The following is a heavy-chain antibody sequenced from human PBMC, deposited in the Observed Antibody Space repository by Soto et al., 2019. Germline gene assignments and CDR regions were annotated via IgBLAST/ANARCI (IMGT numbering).Heavy chain of an antibody. Sequence: SETLSLTCTVSGGSISSSSYYWGWIRQPPGKGLEWIGSIYYSGSTYYNPSLKSRVTISVDTSKNQFYLKLSSVTAADTAVYYCASHSNFGDYYYGMDVWGQGTTVTVSS. V-gene: IGHV4-39*01. D-gene: IGHD3-10*01. CDR2: IYYSGST. CDR1: GGSISSSSYY. J-gene: IGHJ6*02. CDR3: ASHSNFGDYYYGMDV.